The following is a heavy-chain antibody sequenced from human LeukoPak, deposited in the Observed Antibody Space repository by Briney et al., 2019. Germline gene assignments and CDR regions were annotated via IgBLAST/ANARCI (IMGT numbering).Heavy chain of an antibody. D-gene: IGHD5-12*01. CDR1: GFTFSSYW. CDR3: ARGTVYSGYDWSYYYYMDV. J-gene: IGHJ6*03. Sequence: GGSLRLSCAASGFTFSSYWMHWVRQAPGKGLVWVSRINSDGSSTSYADSVKGRFTISRDNAKNTLYLQMNSLRAEDTAVYYCARGTVYSGYDWSYYYYMDVWGKGTTVTVSS. V-gene: IGHV3-74*01. CDR2: INSDGSST.